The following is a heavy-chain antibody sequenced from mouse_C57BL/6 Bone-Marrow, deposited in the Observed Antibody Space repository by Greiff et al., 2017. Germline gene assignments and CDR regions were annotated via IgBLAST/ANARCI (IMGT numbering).Heavy chain of an antibody. CDR1: GFTFSSYA. J-gene: IGHJ3*01. V-gene: IGHV5-4*01. D-gene: IGHD2-4*01. CDR2: ISDGGSYT. CDR3: ARDKGYDYDGFAY. Sequence: EVKLMESGGGLVKPGGSLKLSCAASGFTFSSYAMSWVRQTPEKRLEWVATISDGGSYTYYPDNVKGRFTISRDNAKNNLYLQMSHLKSEDTAMYYCARDKGYDYDGFAYWGQETLVTVSA.